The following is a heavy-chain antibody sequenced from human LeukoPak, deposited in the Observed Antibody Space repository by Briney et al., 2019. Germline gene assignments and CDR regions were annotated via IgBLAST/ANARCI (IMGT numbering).Heavy chain of an antibody. Sequence: GGSLRLSCAASGFTFSSYSMNWVHQAPGKGLEWVSYISSSGSTIYYADSVKGRFTISRDNAKNSLYLQMNSLRAEDTAVYYCASLVGFWSGTDDYWGQGTLVTVSS. V-gene: IGHV3-48*04. J-gene: IGHJ4*02. D-gene: IGHD3-3*01. CDR1: GFTFSSYS. CDR3: ASLVGFWSGTDDY. CDR2: ISSSGSTI.